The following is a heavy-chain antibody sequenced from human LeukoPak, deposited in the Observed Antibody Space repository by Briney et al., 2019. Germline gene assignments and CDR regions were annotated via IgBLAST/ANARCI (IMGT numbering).Heavy chain of an antibody. CDR2: ISGSDGST. Sequence: GGSLRLSCRDSGFTFSSYVMNWVRQAPGLGLEWVSAISGSDGSTYYADSVKGRFTISRDNSKNTLYLHMNSLRAEDTAVYYCAKDRFSSPMIVVVVAATIGNIDYWGQGTLVTVSS. D-gene: IGHD2-15*01. J-gene: IGHJ4*02. V-gene: IGHV3-23*01. CDR1: GFTFSSYV. CDR3: AKDRFSSPMIVVVVAATIGNIDY.